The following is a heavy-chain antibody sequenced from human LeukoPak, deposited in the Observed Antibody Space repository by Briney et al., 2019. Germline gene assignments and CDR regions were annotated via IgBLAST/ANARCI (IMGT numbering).Heavy chain of an antibody. J-gene: IGHJ6*02. CDR3: TTRACHAGGCSSSFYYYYGLHF. CDR2: IIPIFGTA. Sequence: SVKVSCKASGNSISNYALSWVRQAPGQGFEWMGGIIPIFGTADYAQKFQGRVTITADQSTSTTYMALSSLKSEDTATYYCTTRACHAGGCSSSFYYYYGLHFWGQGTTVSVSS. V-gene: IGHV1-69*13. D-gene: IGHD3-16*01. CDR1: GNSISNYA.